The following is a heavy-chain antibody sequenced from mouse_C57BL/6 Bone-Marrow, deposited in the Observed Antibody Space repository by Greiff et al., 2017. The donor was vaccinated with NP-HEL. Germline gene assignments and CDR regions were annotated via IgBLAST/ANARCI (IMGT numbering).Heavy chain of an antibody. V-gene: IGHV3-6*01. CDR2: ISYDGSN. Sequence: ESGPGLVKPSQSLSLTCSVTGYSITSGYYWNWIRQFPGNKLEWMGYISYDGSNNYNPSLKNRISITRDTSKNQFFLKLNSVTTEYTATYYCARVSWRFYYFYAMDYWGQGTSVTVSS. J-gene: IGHJ4*01. D-gene: IGHD1-1*01. CDR3: ARVSWRFYYFYAMDY. CDR1: GYSITSGYY.